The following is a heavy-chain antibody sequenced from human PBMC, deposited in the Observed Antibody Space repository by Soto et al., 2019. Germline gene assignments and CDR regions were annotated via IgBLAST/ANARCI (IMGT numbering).Heavy chain of an antibody. CDR1: GYSFVNHW. Sequence: GESLKISCKASGYSFVNHWIAWVRQRPGEGLGWMAIINPADSDIRYSPSFQGQVTVSVDKSINTAYLQWSSLKASDTATYYCTRPQSSGWYDSWGQGTLVTVSS. D-gene: IGHD6-19*01. CDR2: INPADSDI. J-gene: IGHJ5*01. V-gene: IGHV5-51*01. CDR3: TRPQSSGWYDS.